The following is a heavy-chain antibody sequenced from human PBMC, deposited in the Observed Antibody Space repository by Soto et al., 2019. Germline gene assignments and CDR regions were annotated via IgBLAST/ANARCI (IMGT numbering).Heavy chain of an antibody. CDR1: GFTFSSYA. Sequence: GGSPRLSCAASGFTFSSYAMSWVRQAPGKGLEWVSAISGSGGSTYYADSVKGRFTISRDNSKNTLYLQMNSLRAEDTAVYYCAKATEEQLVGGYNWFDPWGQGTLVTVS. D-gene: IGHD6-13*01. V-gene: IGHV3-23*01. CDR3: AKATEEQLVGGYNWFDP. J-gene: IGHJ5*02. CDR2: ISGSGGST.